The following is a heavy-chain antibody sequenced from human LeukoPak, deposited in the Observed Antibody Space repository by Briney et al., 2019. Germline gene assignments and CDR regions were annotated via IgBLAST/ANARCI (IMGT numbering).Heavy chain of an antibody. Sequence: TPSETLSLTCTVSGGSVSSGSYYWSWIRQPPGKGLEWIGYIYYSGSTNYKPSLKSRVTISVDTSKNQFSLKLSSVTAADTAVYYCAREGSGYYFADYWGQGTLVTVSS. D-gene: IGHD3-22*01. CDR2: IYYSGST. J-gene: IGHJ4*02. CDR3: AREGSGYYFADY. CDR1: GGSVSSGSYY. V-gene: IGHV4-61*01.